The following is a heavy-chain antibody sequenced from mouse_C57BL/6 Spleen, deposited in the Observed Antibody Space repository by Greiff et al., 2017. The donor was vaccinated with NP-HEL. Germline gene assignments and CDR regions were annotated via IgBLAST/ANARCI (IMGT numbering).Heavy chain of an antibody. D-gene: IGHD1-1*01. V-gene: IGHV1-52*01. Sequence: QVQLQQPGAELVRPGSSVKLSCKASGYTFTSYWMHWVKQRPIQGLEWIGNIDPSDSETHYNQKFKDKATLTVDKSSSTAYMQLSSLTSEDSAVYYCAREITTVDGAWFAYWGQGTLVTVSA. J-gene: IGHJ3*01. CDR2: IDPSDSET. CDR3: AREITTVDGAWFAY. CDR1: GYTFTSYW.